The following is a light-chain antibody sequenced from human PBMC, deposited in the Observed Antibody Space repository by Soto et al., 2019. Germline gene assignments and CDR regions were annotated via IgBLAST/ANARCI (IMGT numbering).Light chain of an antibody. J-gene: IGKJ1*01. CDR1: QTISTY. V-gene: IGKV3-11*01. CDR2: DAS. CDR3: QHLGNWRWT. Sequence: EIVLTQSPATLSLSPGERVTLSCRASQTISTYLAWYQQRPGQAPRLLMYDASNRATGIPARFSGSGSGTEFTLTISRLAPEDSAIYYCQHLGNWRWTFGQGTKVEIK.